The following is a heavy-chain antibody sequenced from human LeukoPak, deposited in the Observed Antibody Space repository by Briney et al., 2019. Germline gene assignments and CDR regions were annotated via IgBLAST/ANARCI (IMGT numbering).Heavy chain of an antibody. Sequence: ASVKVSCKASGYTFTSYYMHWVRQAPGQGLEWMGIINPSGGSTSYAQKFQGRVTMTRDMSTSTVYMELSSLRSEDTAVYYCARGRHFAYDSSGYFLWGQGTLVTVSS. CDR1: GYTFTSYY. V-gene: IGHV1-46*01. CDR2: INPSGGST. D-gene: IGHD3-22*01. J-gene: IGHJ4*02. CDR3: ARGRHFAYDSSGYFL.